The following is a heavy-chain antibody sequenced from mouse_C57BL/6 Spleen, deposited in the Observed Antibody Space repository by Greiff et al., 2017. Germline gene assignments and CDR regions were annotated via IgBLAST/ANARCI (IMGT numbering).Heavy chain of an antibody. Sequence: QVQLQQPGAELVMPGASVKLSCKASGYTFTSYWMHWVKQRPGQGLEWIGEIDPSDSYTNYTQKFKGKSTLTVDKSSSTAYMQLSSLTSEDSAVYYCVLITTVVAFDYWGQGTTLTVSS. J-gene: IGHJ2*01. D-gene: IGHD1-1*01. CDR2: IDPSDSYT. V-gene: IGHV1-69*01. CDR1: GYTFTSYW. CDR3: VLITTVVAFDY.